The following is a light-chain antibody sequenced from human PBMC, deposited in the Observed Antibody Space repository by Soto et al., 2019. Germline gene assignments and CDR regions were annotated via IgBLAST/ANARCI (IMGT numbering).Light chain of an antibody. J-gene: IGKJ5*01. Sequence: EIVLTQSPGTLSLSPGERATLSCRASQSVPRSYLAWYQQKPGQAPRLLIYGTSRRATGIPDRFSGSGSGTDFTLTISRLEPEDFAVFYCQQYGSSITFGQGTRLEIK. V-gene: IGKV3-20*01. CDR2: GTS. CDR1: QSVPRSY. CDR3: QQYGSSIT.